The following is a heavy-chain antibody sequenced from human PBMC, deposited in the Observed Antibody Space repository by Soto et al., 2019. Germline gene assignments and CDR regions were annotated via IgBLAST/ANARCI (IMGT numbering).Heavy chain of an antibody. V-gene: IGHV3-30*18. Sequence: QVQLVESGGGVVQPGRSLRLSCAASGFTFSSYGMHWVRQAPGKGLEWVAVISYDGSNKYYADSVKGRFTISRDNSKNTLYLQMNSLRAEDTAVYYCAKDPHYGDYPPDYWGQGTLVTVSS. J-gene: IGHJ4*02. CDR3: AKDPHYGDYPPDY. CDR1: GFTFSSYG. CDR2: ISYDGSNK. D-gene: IGHD4-17*01.